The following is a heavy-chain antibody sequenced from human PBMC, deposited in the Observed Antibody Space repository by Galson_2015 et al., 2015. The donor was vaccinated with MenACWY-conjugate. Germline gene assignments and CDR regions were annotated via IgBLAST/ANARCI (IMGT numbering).Heavy chain of an antibody. J-gene: IGHJ1*01. V-gene: IGHV4-59*01. CDR1: GGSISNYY. D-gene: IGHD6-13*01. CDR2: IYSSGST. CDR3: ARGPSSTWYLEYFRH. Sequence: SETLSLTCTVSGGSISNYYWSWIRQPPGKGLEWIGYIYSSGSTNYNPSLQSRVIISVDTSKNQFSLKLSSVTAADTAVYFCARGPSSTWYLEYFRHWGQGTLVTVSS.